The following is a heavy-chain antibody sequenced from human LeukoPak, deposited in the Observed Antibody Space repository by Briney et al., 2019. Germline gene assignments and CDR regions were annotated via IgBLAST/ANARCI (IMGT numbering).Heavy chain of an antibody. CDR1: GGSISSSNW. CDR3: ARHDYGGYHFDH. Sequence: ASETLSLTCAVSGGSISSSNWWSWVRPPPGKGLEWIGEIYHSGSTNYNPSLKSRVTISVDKSKNQFSLKLSSVTAADTAVYYCARHDYGGYHFDHWGQGILVTVSS. D-gene: IGHD4-23*01. J-gene: IGHJ4*02. CDR2: IYHSGST. V-gene: IGHV4-4*02.